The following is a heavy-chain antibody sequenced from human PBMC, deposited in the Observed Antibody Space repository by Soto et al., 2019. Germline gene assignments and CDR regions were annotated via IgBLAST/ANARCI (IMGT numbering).Heavy chain of an antibody. Sequence: EVQLVESEGGPVQPGGSLRLSCAASGFTFSSYWMHWVRQAPGKGLVWVSRIKSDGSNINYADSVKGRFTISRDNAKNTLYLQMNSLRAEDTAIYYCARGGFSGSGSFIQGDYWGQGTLVTVSS. V-gene: IGHV3-74*01. D-gene: IGHD3-10*01. CDR3: ARGGFSGSGSFIQGDY. CDR2: IKSDGSNI. CDR1: GFTFSSYW. J-gene: IGHJ4*02.